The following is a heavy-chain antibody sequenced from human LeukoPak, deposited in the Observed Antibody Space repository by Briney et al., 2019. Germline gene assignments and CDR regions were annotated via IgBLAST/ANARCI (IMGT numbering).Heavy chain of an antibody. CDR3: ARNNGMDV. Sequence: PGGSLRLSCATSGFTFSSNWMSWVRHVPGRGLDWVANIKPDGSAQYYAASVKGRFTVSRDNAKNSVYLQMNSLRAGDTALYHCARNNGMDVWGQGTTVIVSS. V-gene: IGHV3-7*03. CDR1: GFTFSSNW. J-gene: IGHJ6*02. CDR2: IKPDGSAQ.